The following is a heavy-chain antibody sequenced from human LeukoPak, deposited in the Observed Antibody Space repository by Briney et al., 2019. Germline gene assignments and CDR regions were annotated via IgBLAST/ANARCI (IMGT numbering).Heavy chain of an antibody. CDR3: ARGGPGSWGKAFDI. D-gene: IGHD1-26*01. Sequence: GGSLRLSCAASVFTLSSNYMSWLRQAPGTGLEWVSVIYSGGSTYYADSVKGRFTISRDNSKNTLYLQMNSLRAEDTAVYYCARGGPGSWGKAFDIWGQGTMVTVSS. CDR1: VFTLSSNY. CDR2: IYSGGST. J-gene: IGHJ3*02. V-gene: IGHV3-66*02.